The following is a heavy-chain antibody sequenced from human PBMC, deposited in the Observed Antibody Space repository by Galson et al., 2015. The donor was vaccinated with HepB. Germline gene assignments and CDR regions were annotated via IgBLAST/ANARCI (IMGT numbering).Heavy chain of an antibody. D-gene: IGHD5-18*01. CDR1: GFTFSSYW. J-gene: IGHJ4*02. CDR3: ARCGYSYGYSHDY. CDR2: IKQDGSEK. V-gene: IGHV3-7*01. Sequence: SLRLSCAASGFTFSSYWMSWVRQAPGKGLEWVANIKQDGSEKYYVDSVKGRFTISRDNAKNSLYLQMNSLRAEDTAVYYCARCGYSYGYSHDYWGQGTLVTVSS.